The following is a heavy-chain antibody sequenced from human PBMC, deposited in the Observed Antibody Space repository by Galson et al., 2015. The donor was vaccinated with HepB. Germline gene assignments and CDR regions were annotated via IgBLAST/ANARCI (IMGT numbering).Heavy chain of an antibody. J-gene: IGHJ4*02. D-gene: IGHD1-26*01. CDR1: GFTFSSYT. CDR3: TRIALSVGYWYFDY. CDR2: ISTTSDNK. V-gene: IGHV3-48*01. Sequence: SLRLSCAASGFTFSSYTMNWVRQAPGKGLEWISYISTTSDNKFSADSVKGRFIISRDNAKNLLYLQMNSLRAEDTAVYYCTRIALSVGYWYFDYWGQGSLVTVSP.